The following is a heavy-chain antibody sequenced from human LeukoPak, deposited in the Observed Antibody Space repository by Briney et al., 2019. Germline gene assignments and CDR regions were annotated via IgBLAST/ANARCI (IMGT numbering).Heavy chain of an antibody. Sequence: ASVKVSCKASGYTFTSYGISWVRQAPGQGLEWMGWISAYNGNTNYAQKLQGRVTMTTDTSTSTAYMELRSLRSDDTAVYYCVRASTIVGATQDAFDIWGQGTMVTVSS. CDR3: VRASTIVGATQDAFDI. CDR2: ISAYNGNT. CDR1: GYTFTSYG. V-gene: IGHV1-18*01. D-gene: IGHD1-26*01. J-gene: IGHJ3*02.